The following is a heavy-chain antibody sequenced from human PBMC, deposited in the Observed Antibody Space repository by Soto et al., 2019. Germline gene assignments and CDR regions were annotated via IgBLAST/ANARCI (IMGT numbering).Heavy chain of an antibody. Sequence: QITLKESGPTLVKPTQTLTLTCNFSGFSLNTHGVGVGWIRQPPGKALEWLASIYWDDDKRSSPSLKTRLTITKDSSKDRVLLTMTNMDPVDTATYFCAHFLCYDALGQHFDYWGQGTLVTVSS. CDR2: IYWDDDK. CDR3: AHFLCYDALGQHFDY. D-gene: IGHD2-2*01. CDR1: GFSLNTHGVG. J-gene: IGHJ4*02. V-gene: IGHV2-5*02.